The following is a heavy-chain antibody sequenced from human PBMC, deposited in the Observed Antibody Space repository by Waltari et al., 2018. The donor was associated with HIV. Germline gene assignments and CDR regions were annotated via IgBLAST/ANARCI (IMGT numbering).Heavy chain of an antibody. J-gene: IGHJ4*02. CDR2: ISHDGNYQ. CDR3: ARARFWYSYDYSAFHPFDL. V-gene: IGHV3-30*15. D-gene: IGHD3-22*01. CDR1: GSPYTFSH. Sequence: AQLVEPGRRVVQPGRSLSLRCASSGSPYTFSHFPSLGQALGKGLEWVAVISHDGNYQYYADSVKCGFTISRASSKDTLFLHISSLRAEETAVFYCARARFWYSYDYSAFHPFDLWGQGTLGTFSS.